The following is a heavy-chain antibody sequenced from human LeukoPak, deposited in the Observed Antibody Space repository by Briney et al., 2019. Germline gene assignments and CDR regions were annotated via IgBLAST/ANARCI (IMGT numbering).Heavy chain of an antibody. D-gene: IGHD2-8*01. Sequence: GGSLSLSSAVDGFTFSSYWMNWVRQAPGKGLEWVANIKQDGSEKNYVDSGKGRFTISRDNAKSSLFLQMNDLRAEDTAVYYCAKGGRGNGEVYWGQGTLVTASS. J-gene: IGHJ4*02. CDR1: GFTFSSYW. CDR2: IKQDGSEK. CDR3: AKGGRGNGEVY. V-gene: IGHV3-7*01.